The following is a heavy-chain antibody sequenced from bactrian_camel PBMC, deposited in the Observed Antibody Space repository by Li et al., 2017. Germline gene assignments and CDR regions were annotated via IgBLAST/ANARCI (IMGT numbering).Heavy chain of an antibody. CDR2: IGSAGGST. V-gene: IGHV3S42*01. Sequence: VQLVESGGGLVRPGGSLRLSCAASGFTFSSYAMTWVRQAPGKGLEWVSLIGSAGGSTVYADSAKGRFTISRDNAKNTLYLQLNSLKTEDTAMYYCAKMYGGTWSVYSYGMDYWGKGTQVTVS. D-gene: IGHD6*01. J-gene: IGHJ7*01. CDR1: GFTFSSYA.